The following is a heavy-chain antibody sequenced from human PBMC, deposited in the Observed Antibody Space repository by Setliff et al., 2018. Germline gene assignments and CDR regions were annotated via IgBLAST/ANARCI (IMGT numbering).Heavy chain of an antibody. CDR1: GGSISSKAVT. V-gene: IGHV4-31*03. CDR2: ISHGVTT. D-gene: IGHD6-6*01. J-gene: IGHJ3*02. Sequence: SETLSLTCSVSGGSISSKAVTWTWIRQHPWQGLKWIGAISHGVTTHYNPSLMSRVAFSVTTSNNAFYVRLTYVTDADTAGYYGAKRTAVPEQVVLTGDVSEIWGPGTRVTVSS. CDR3: AKRTAVPEQVVLTGDVSEI.